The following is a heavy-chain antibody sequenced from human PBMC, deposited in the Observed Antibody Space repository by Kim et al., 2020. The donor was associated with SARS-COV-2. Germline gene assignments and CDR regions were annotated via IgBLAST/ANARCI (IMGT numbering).Heavy chain of an antibody. CDR1: GFTFSSYA. V-gene: IGHV3-23*01. CDR3: AKAGTYYYGSGSQYYFDY. D-gene: IGHD3-10*01. Sequence: GGSLRLSCAASGFTFSSYAMSWVRQAPGKGLEWVSAISGSGGSTYYADSVKGRFTISRDNSKNTLYLQMNSLRAEDTAVYYCAKAGTYYYGSGSQYYFDYWGQGTLVTVSS. J-gene: IGHJ4*02. CDR2: ISGSGGST.